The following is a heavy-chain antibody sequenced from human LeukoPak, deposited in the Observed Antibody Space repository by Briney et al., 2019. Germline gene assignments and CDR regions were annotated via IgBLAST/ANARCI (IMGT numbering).Heavy chain of an antibody. CDR3: ERGGRETQDDKYFFDY. D-gene: IGHD3-16*01. CDR2: IYYSGST. J-gene: IGHJ4*02. CDR1: GGSISSSSYY. Sequence: SETLSLTCTVSGGSISSSSYYWGWIRQPPGKGLEWIGSIYYSGSTYYNPSLKSRVTISVDTSKNQFSLKLSSVTAADTAVYYWERGGRETQDDKYFFDYGGQEPLVTVPS. V-gene: IGHV4-39*01.